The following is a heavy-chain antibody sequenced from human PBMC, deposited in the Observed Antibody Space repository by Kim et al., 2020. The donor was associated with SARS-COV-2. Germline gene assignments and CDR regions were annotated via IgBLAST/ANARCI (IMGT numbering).Heavy chain of an antibody. CDR3: ARLGRYSSSSQIDY. Sequence: GGSLRLSCAASGFTFSSYGMHWVRQAPGKGLEWVAVIWYDGSNKYYADSVKGRFTISRDNSKNTLYLQMNSLRAEDTAVYYCARLGRYSSSSQIDYWGQGTLVPVSS. D-gene: IGHD6-6*01. CDR1: GFTFSSYG. CDR2: IWYDGSNK. V-gene: IGHV3-33*01. J-gene: IGHJ4*02.